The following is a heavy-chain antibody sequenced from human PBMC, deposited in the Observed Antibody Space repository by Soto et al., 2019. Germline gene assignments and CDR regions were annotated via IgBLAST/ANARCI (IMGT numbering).Heavy chain of an antibody. CDR3: ARDQSETYYYGSSGYYKGLDH. V-gene: IGHV3-48*03. CDR2: ISSSGSTI. D-gene: IGHD3-22*01. Sequence: GSLRLTCSASGFTFSSYEMNWFRQAPGKGLEWVSYISSSGSTIYYADSVKGRFTISRDNAKNSLYLQMNSLRAEDTAVYYCARDQSETYYYGSSGYYKGLDHWGQGALVTVSS. J-gene: IGHJ4*02. CDR1: GFTFSSYE.